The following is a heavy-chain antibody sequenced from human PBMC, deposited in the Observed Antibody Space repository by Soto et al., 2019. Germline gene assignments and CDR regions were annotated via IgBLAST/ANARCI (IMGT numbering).Heavy chain of an antibody. Sequence: QVQMVQSGAEVKKPGSSVKVSCKASGGTFSSYAISWVRQAPGQGLEWMGGIIPTFGTANYEQKFQGRVTITADKSTSTAYMELSSLRSEDTAVYYCASNVVRYFDWLSEAFPRYYYGMDVWGQGSTVTVS. D-gene: IGHD3-9*01. J-gene: IGHJ6*02. V-gene: IGHV1-69*06. CDR1: GGTFSSYA. CDR2: IIPTFGTA. CDR3: ASNVVRYFDWLSEAFPRYYYGMDV.